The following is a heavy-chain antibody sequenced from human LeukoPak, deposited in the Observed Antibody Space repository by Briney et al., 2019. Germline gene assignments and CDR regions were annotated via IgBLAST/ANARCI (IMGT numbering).Heavy chain of an antibody. Sequence: PGGSLRLSCAASGFTFSSYWMHWVRQAPGKGLVWVSRINSDGSSTSYADSVKGRFTISRDNAKNTLYLQMNSLRAEDTAVYYCARGAGYCSGGSCYSSDYWGQGTLVTVSS. J-gene: IGHJ4*02. V-gene: IGHV3-74*01. CDR2: INSDGSST. CDR3: ARGAGYCSGGSCYSSDY. D-gene: IGHD2-15*01. CDR1: GFTFSSYW.